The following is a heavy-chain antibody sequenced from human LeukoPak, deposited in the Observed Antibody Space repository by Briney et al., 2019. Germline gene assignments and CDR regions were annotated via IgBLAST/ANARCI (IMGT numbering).Heavy chain of an antibody. CDR1: GFTFSSYG. Sequence: PGGSLRLSCAASGFTFSSYGMHWVRQAPGKGLEGVAVISYDGSNKYYADSVKGRFTISRDNSKNTLYLQMNSLRADDTAVYYCAKDQRFDWLLPIDYWGQGTLVTVSS. J-gene: IGHJ4*02. D-gene: IGHD3-9*01. V-gene: IGHV3-30*18. CDR3: AKDQRFDWLLPIDY. CDR2: ISYDGSNK.